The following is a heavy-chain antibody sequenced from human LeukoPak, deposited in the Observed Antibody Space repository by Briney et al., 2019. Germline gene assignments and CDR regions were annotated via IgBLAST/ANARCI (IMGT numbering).Heavy chain of an antibody. CDR3: ARERERPYGYLDY. Sequence: GASVKVSCKASGYTFTSYDINWVRQATGQGLEWMGWMNPNSGNTGYAQKFQGRVTMTRNTSISTAYMELSSLRSEDTAVYYCARERERPYGYLDYWGQGTLVTVSS. J-gene: IGHJ4*02. V-gene: IGHV1-8*01. CDR2: MNPNSGNT. CDR1: GYTFTSYD. D-gene: IGHD4-17*01.